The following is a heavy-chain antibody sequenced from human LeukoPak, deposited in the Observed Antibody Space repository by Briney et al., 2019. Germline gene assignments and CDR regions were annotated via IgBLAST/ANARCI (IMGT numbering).Heavy chain of an antibody. J-gene: IGHJ4*02. CDR3: ARVASRTYGDYFDY. D-gene: IGHD4-17*01. CDR2: INWNGGST. Sequence: GGSLRLSCAASGFTFEDYGMTWVRQAPGKGLEWVSGINWNGGSTGYADSVTGRFTISRDNAKNSLYLQMNSLRAEDTAFYYCARVASRTYGDYFDYWGQGTLVTVSS. CDR1: GFTFEDYG. V-gene: IGHV3-20*04.